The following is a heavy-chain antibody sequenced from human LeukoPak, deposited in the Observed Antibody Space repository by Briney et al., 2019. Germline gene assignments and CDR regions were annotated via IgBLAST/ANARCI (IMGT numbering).Heavy chain of an antibody. V-gene: IGHV3-7*01. J-gene: IGHJ6*02. Sequence: GGSLRLSCAASGFTFSSFWMTWVRQAPGKGLEWVANIKPDGSEENYVDSVKGRFTISRDNAKNSLYLQMNSLRAEDTAVYYCAREKGMFGMDVWGQGTTVTVSS. D-gene: IGHD3-10*01. CDR2: IKPDGSEE. CDR1: GFTFSSFW. CDR3: AREKGMFGMDV.